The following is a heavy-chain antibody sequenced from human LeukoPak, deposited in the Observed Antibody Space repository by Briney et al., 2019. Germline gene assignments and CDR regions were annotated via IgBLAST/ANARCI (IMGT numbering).Heavy chain of an antibody. CDR3: ARGSEYSGYDFGSSVSKGDY. J-gene: IGHJ4*02. CDR1: GFILYDYG. D-gene: IGHD5-12*01. CDR2: IKWNGGST. V-gene: IGHV3-20*04. Sequence: RGGSPRLSCTASGFILYDYGMTWVPQAPRKGPEGDSGIKWNGGSTVYADSVKGRFIISRDNAKNSLYLQMNSLRAEDTALYYCARGSEYSGYDFGSSVSKGDYWGQGTLVTVSS.